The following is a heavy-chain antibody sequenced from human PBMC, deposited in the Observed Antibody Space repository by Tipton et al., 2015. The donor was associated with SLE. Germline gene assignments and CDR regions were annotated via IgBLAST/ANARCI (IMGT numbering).Heavy chain of an antibody. CDR3: ARDSRLGWGGFDY. J-gene: IGHJ4*02. CDR1: GGSISRGGYY. D-gene: IGHD3-16*01. CDR2: IYYSGST. V-gene: IGHV4-31*03. Sequence: TLSLTCTVSGGSISRGGYYWSWIRQHPGKGLEWIGYIYYSGSTYYNPSLKSRVTISVDTSKNQFSLKLSSVTAADTAVYYCARDSRLGWGGFDYWGQGTLVTVSS.